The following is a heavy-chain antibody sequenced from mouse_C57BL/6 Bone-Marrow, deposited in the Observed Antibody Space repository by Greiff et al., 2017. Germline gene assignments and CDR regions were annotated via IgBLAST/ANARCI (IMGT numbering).Heavy chain of an antibody. J-gene: IGHJ2*01. CDR1: GYTFTSYG. CDR3: AFYYCGSSSGGY. V-gene: IGHV1-81*01. Sequence: QVQLQQSGAELARPGASVKLSCKASGYTFTSYGISWVKQRTGQGLEWIGEIYPRSGNTYYNEKFKGKATLTADKSSSTAYMELRSLTSEASAVYLCAFYYCGSSSGGYWGQGTTLTVSS. D-gene: IGHD1-1*01. CDR2: IYPRSGNT.